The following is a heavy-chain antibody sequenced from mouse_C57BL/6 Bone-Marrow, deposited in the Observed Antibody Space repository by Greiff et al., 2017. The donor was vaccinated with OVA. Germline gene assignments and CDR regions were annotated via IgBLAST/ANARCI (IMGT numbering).Heavy chain of an antibody. D-gene: IGHD2-2*01. CDR2: IYPGSGNT. Sequence: QVQLQQSGAELVRPGASVKLSCKASGYTFTDYYINWVKQRPGQGLEWIARIYPGSGNTYYNEKFKGKATLTAEKSSSTAYMQLSSLTSEDSAVYFCARSRYGYFAYWGQGTLVTVSA. V-gene: IGHV1-76*01. CDR1: GYTFTDYY. J-gene: IGHJ3*01. CDR3: ARSRYGYFAY.